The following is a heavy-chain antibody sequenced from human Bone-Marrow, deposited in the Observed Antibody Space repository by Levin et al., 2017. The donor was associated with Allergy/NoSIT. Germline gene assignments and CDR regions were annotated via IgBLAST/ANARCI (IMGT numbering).Heavy chain of an antibody. CDR3: ARGYCTGGVCFGYYYYYMDV. Sequence: SVKVSCKASGGTFSSYAISWVRQAPGQGLEWMGGIIPIFGTANYAQKFQGRVTITADESTSTAYMELSSLRSEDTAVYYCARGYCTGGVCFGYYYYYMDVWGKGTTVTVSS. J-gene: IGHJ6*03. D-gene: IGHD2-8*02. CDR2: IIPIFGTA. CDR1: GGTFSSYA. V-gene: IGHV1-69*13.